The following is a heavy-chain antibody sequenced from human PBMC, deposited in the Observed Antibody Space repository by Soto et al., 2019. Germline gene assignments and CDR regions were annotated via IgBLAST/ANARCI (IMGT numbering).Heavy chain of an antibody. J-gene: IGHJ4*02. CDR2: IKSTAAGETT. V-gene: IGHV3-15*01. Sequence: GGSLRLCCAASGFIFSDNWLNWVRQAPGRGLEWVGRIKSTAAGETTDYAAPVKGRFTISRDDSKNTLYLQVNSLKAEDTAVYYCITGLWFGELLVPHWGQGTLVTVSS. CDR3: ITGLWFGELLVPH. D-gene: IGHD3-10*01. CDR1: GFIFSDNW.